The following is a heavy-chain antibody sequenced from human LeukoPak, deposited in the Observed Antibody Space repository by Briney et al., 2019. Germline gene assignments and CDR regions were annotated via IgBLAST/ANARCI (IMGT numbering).Heavy chain of an antibody. V-gene: IGHV4-59*12. CDR1: GGSISSYY. D-gene: IGHD3-10*01. Sequence: SETLSLTCTVSGGSISSYYWSWIRQPPGKGLERIGYIYYSGSTYYNPSLKSRVTISVDTSKNQFSLKLSSVTAADTAVYYCAREMEDKSFSFGELRKDYYYYMDVWGKGTTVTVSS. CDR3: AREMEDKSFSFGELRKDYYYYMDV. CDR2: IYYSGST. J-gene: IGHJ6*03.